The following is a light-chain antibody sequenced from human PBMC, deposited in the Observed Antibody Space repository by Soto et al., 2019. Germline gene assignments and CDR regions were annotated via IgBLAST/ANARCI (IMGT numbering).Light chain of an antibody. CDR3: QQYNNWPPIT. Sequence: EILLTQSPDTLAVSPVERATLSCWASQSVTSNLAWYQQKRGQAPRLLIYAASTRATGVPARFSGSGSGTEFTLTISSLQSEDFAVYYCQQYNNWPPITFGQGTRLEIK. CDR1: QSVTSN. V-gene: IGKV3D-15*01. CDR2: AAS. J-gene: IGKJ5*01.